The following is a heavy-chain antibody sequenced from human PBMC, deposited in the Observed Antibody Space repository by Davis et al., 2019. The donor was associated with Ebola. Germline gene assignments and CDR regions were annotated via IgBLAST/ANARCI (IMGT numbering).Heavy chain of an antibody. D-gene: IGHD6-19*01. Sequence: GESLKISCAASGFIANNYAMNWVRQAPGKGLEWVSGISGSGGRSIYGDSVKGRFAISRDNSKNTRYLQMNSLRAEDTAVYYCAKSSVAGTSGMDVWGQGTTVTVSS. J-gene: IGHJ6*02. CDR1: GFIANNYA. CDR3: AKSSVAGTSGMDV. V-gene: IGHV3-23*01. CDR2: ISGSGGRS.